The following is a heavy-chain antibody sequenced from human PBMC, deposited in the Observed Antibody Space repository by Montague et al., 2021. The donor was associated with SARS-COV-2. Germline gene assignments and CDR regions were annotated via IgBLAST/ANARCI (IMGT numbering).Heavy chain of an antibody. Sequence: SETLSLTCAVSGGSISSYYWSWIRQPPGKGLEWIADINHSGSTNYNPSLKSRVTMSVDTSKNQFSLKLSSVTVADTAVYYCARLAYCGADCFPGWEISFDTWGRGPLVTVS. V-gene: IGHV4-34*01. J-gene: IGHJ4*02. CDR3: ARLAYCGADCFPGWEISFDT. D-gene: IGHD2-21*02. CDR2: INHSGST. CDR1: GGSISSYY.